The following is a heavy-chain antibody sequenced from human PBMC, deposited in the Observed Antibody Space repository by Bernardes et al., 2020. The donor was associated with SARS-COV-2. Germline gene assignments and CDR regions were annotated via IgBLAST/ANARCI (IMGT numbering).Heavy chain of an antibody. V-gene: IGHV4-34*01. Sequence: SEPLSLTCAVYGGSFSGYYWSWIRQPPGKGLEWIGEINHSGSTNYNPSLKSRVTISVDTSKNQFSLKLSSVTAADTAVYYCARVNYDFWSGHLGYGMDVWGQGTTVTVSS. D-gene: IGHD3-3*01. CDR1: GGSFSGYY. CDR2: INHSGST. J-gene: IGHJ6*02. CDR3: ARVNYDFWSGHLGYGMDV.